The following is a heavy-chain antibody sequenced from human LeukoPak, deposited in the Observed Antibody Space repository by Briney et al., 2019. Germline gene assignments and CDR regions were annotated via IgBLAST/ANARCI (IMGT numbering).Heavy chain of an antibody. Sequence: ASVKVSCKASGYTFTGYYMHWVRQAPGQGLEWMGRINPNSGGTNYAQKFQGRVTMIRDTSISTAYMELSRLRSDDTAVYYCARDYGYTYGYDYWGQGTLVTVSS. CDR2: INPNSGGT. V-gene: IGHV1-2*06. J-gene: IGHJ4*02. CDR1: GYTFTGYY. D-gene: IGHD5-18*01. CDR3: ARDYGYTYGYDY.